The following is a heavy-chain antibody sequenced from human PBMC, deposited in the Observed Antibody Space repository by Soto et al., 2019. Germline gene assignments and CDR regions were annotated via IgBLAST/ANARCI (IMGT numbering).Heavy chain of an antibody. CDR2: IWYDGSNK. D-gene: IGHD6-13*01. V-gene: IGHV3-33*01. Sequence: PVGSLRLSCAASGFTFSSYGMHWVRQAPGKGLEWVAVIWYDGSNKYYADSVKGRFTISRDNSKNTLYLQMNSLRAEDTAVYYCARGSYSSSWHIDYWGQGTLVTVSS. J-gene: IGHJ4*02. CDR3: ARGSYSSSWHIDY. CDR1: GFTFSSYG.